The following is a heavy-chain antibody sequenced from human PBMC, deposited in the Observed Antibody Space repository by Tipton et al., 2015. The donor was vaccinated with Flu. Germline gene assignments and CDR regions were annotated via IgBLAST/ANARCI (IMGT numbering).Heavy chain of an antibody. J-gene: IGHJ4*02. CDR1: GFTFSSYW. CDR2: IKQDGSEK. D-gene: IGHD3-22*01. V-gene: IGHV3-7*01. Sequence: SLRLSCAASGFTFSSYWMSWVRQAPGKGLEWVANIKQDGSEKYYVDSVKGRFTISRDNAKNSLYLQMNSLRAEDTAVYYCARATIPYYYDSSGYYAVDHWGQGTLVTVSS. CDR3: ARATIPYYYDSSGYYAVDH.